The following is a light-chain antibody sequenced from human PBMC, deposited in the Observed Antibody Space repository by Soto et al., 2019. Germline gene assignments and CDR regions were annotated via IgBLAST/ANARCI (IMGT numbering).Light chain of an antibody. CDR3: QQYGSALQT. CDR1: QSVRSNF. J-gene: IGKJ1*01. V-gene: IGKV3-20*01. Sequence: EIVLTQSPGTLSLSPGERATLSCRASQSVRSNFLAWYQQRPGQAPRLLIYGASSRATDIPDRFSGSGSGTDFTLIISRLEPADCAVYYCQQYGSALQTFGQGTKVEIK. CDR2: GAS.